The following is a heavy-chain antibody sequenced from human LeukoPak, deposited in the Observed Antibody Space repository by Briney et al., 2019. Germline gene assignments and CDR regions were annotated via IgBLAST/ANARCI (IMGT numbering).Heavy chain of an antibody. V-gene: IGHV3-15*01. J-gene: IGHJ6*03. Sequence: GGSLRLSCAASGFSFTDAWKSWVRQAPGKGLERVGRIKRKSDGWTADYAAPLKGKFTISRDDSKNMLYLHMDTLRTEDTAVYYCTTDEMGPYNRLYNSLSDKTYMDVWGKGTTVTVS. CDR1: GFSFTDAW. D-gene: IGHD1-1*01. CDR3: TTDEMGPYNRLYNSLSDKTYMDV. CDR2: IKRKSDGWTA.